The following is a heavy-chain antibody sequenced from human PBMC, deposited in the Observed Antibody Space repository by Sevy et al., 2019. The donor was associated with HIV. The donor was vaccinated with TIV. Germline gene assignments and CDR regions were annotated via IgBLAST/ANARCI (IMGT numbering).Heavy chain of an antibody. CDR1: GYTFTSFG. J-gene: IGHJ4*02. Sequence: ASVKVSCKTSGYTFTSFGISWVRQAPGQGLEWVGWISVYNGKTNYAQKFQGRITLTSDTSTRTAYMELRSLRSDDTAVYYCSRRGAFEYDSSGFQSHWCQGTLVTVSS. D-gene: IGHD3-22*01. CDR3: SRRGAFEYDSSGFQSH. V-gene: IGHV1-18*01. CDR2: ISVYNGKT.